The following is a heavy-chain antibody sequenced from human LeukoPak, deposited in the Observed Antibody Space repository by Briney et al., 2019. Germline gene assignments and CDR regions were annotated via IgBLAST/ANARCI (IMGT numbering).Heavy chain of an antibody. CDR1: GYTFTGYY. CDR2: INPNSGGT. J-gene: IGHJ4*02. D-gene: IGHD2-2*01. CDR3: ARGTTRIVVVPAAISSDLGY. Sequence: ASVKVSCKASGYTFTGYYMHWVRQAPGQGLEWMGWINPNSGGTNYAQKFRGRVTMTRDTSISTAYMELSRLRSDDTAVYYCARGTTRIVVVPAAISSDLGYWGQGTLVTVSS. V-gene: IGHV1-2*02.